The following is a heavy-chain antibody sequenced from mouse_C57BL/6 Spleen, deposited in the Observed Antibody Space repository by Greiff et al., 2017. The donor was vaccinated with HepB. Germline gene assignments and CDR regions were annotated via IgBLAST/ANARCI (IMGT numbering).Heavy chain of an antibody. CDR1: GFTFSSYA. D-gene: IGHD1-1*01. Sequence: EVMLVESGGGLVKPGGSLKLSCAASGFTFSSYAMSWVRQTPEKRLEWVATISDGGSYTYYPDNVKGRFTISRDNAKNNLYLQMSHLKSEDTAMYYCARVDYYGSPSGYWGQGTTLTVSS. CDR3: ARVDYYGSPSGY. J-gene: IGHJ2*01. CDR2: ISDGGSYT. V-gene: IGHV5-4*03.